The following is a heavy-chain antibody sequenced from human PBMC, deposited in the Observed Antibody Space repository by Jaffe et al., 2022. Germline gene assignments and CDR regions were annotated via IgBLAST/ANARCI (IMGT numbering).Heavy chain of an antibody. V-gene: IGHV3-48*01. D-gene: IGHD2-2*01. Sequence: EVQLVESGGGLVQPGGSLRLSCAASGFTFSSYSMNWVRQAPGKGLEWVSYISSSSSTIYYADSVKGRFTISRDNAKNSLYLQMNSLRAEDTAVYYCARDLEYQLLHRRFPDAFDIWGQGTMVTVSS. CDR3: ARDLEYQLLHRRFPDAFDI. CDR2: ISSSSSTI. CDR1: GFTFSSYS. J-gene: IGHJ3*02.